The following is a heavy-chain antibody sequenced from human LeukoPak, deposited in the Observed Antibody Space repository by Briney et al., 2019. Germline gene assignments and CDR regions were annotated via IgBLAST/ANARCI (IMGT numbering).Heavy chain of an antibody. CDR1: GFTFSSYE. D-gene: IGHD5-18*01. CDR3: VRVGRIQYFDY. Sequence: GGSLRLSCAASGFTFSSYEMNWVRQAPGKGLEWVSYISSSGSTIYYADSVKGRFTSSRDNAKNSLFLQMNSLRAEDAAVYYCVRVGRIQYFDYWGQGTPVTVSS. J-gene: IGHJ4*02. CDR2: ISSSGSTI. V-gene: IGHV3-48*03.